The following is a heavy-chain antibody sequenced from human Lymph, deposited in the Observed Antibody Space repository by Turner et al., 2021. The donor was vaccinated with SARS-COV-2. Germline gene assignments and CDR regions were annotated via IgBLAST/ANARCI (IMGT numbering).Heavy chain of an antibody. Sequence: EVQLLESGGGLVQPGGSLILSCPASGFTFSSYAMSWVRQAPGKGLEWVSAISNSGGSTYDADSVKGRFTISRDNSKNTLYLQMNSLRAEDTAVYYCAKDPNWYVLSAVDYWGQGTLVTVSS. CDR2: ISNSGGST. J-gene: IGHJ4*02. V-gene: IGHV3-23*01. CDR1: GFTFSSYA. D-gene: IGHD1-1*01. CDR3: AKDPNWYVLSAVDY.